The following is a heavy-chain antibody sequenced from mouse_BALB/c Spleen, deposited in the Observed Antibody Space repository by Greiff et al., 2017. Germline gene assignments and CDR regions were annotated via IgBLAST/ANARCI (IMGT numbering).Heavy chain of an antibody. D-gene: IGHD2-10*02. CDR2: INPSNGGT. V-gene: IGHV1S81*02. CDR1: GYTFTSYY. Sequence: VQLKESGAELVKPGASVKLSCKASGYTFTSYYMYWVKQRPGQGLEWIGEINPSNGGTNFNEKFKSKATLTVDKSSSTAYMQLSSLTSEDSAVYYCTTYGNYGYFDVWGAGTTVTVSS. CDR3: TTYGNYGYFDV. J-gene: IGHJ1*01.